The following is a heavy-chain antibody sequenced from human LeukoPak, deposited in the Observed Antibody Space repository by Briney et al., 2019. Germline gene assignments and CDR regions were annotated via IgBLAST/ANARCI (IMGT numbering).Heavy chain of an antibody. V-gene: IGHV3-74*01. CDR3: ARGGPNQYGSSWIVWEAPFDY. CDR1: GFTFRDYW. CDR2: IERDGSST. D-gene: IGHD6-13*01. J-gene: IGHJ4*02. Sequence: GGSLRLSCAASGFTFRDYWMHWVRQAPGKGLVWVSRIERDGSSTSYADSVKGRFTISRDNAKNTLYLQMNSLRAEDTAVYYCARGGPNQYGSSWIVWEAPFDYWGQGTLVTVSS.